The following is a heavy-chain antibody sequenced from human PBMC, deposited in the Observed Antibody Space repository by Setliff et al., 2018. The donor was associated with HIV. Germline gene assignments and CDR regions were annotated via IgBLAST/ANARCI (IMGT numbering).Heavy chain of an antibody. Sequence: PSETLSLTCTVSGGSISSTNYYWGWIRQPPGKGLEWIGTIYYSGSTYYNPSLKSRVTISVDTSKNQFSLKLSSVTAADTAVYYCARHSPTYCSGTSCYDNWFDPWGQGTLVTVSS. CDR2: IYYSGST. CDR3: ARHSPTYCSGTSCYDNWFDP. CDR1: GGSISSTNYY. V-gene: IGHV4-39*01. D-gene: IGHD2-2*01. J-gene: IGHJ5*02.